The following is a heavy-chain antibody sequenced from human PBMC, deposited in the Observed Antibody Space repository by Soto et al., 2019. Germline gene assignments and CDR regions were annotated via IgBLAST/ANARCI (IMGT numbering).Heavy chain of an antibody. D-gene: IGHD6-13*01. CDR2: ISAFNDYT. CDR3: ARGRGVVIPAGTPDAFDV. V-gene: IGHV1-18*01. J-gene: IGHJ3*01. CDR1: GYTFNKYG. Sequence: ASVKVSCKASGYTFNKYGFNCVRQAPGQGLEWMGRISAFNDYTNLAQKFQGRLTLTTDASTNTAYMELQVLRSDDTAMYYCARGRGVVIPAGTPDAFDVWGQGTMVTVSS.